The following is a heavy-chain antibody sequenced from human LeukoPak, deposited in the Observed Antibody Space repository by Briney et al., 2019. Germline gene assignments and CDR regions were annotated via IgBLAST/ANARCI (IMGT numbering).Heavy chain of an antibody. CDR1: GFTFSSYG. D-gene: IGHD3-10*01. V-gene: IGHV3-30*03. Sequence: GGSLRLSCAASGFTFSSYGMHWVRQAPGKGLEWVALISSDXNXEYSADSVKGRFTISRDNSKNTLYLQMNSLRAEDTAVYYCASGLGYWGQGTLVTVSS. J-gene: IGHJ4*02. CDR3: ASGLGY. CDR2: ISSDXNXE.